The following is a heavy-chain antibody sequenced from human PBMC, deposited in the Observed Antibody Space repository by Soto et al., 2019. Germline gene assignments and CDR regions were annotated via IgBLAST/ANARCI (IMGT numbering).Heavy chain of an antibody. J-gene: IGHJ4*02. Sequence: QVPLVESGGGVVQPGRSLRLSCAASGFTFSSHAMNWVRQAPGKGLEWVALIWNAGNNKYYADAGSVKGRFTISRDNSRNTLYLEMNSVRADDTGVYYCARGPDYSNFGYFDYWGQGTLVTVSS. CDR2: IWNAGNNK. D-gene: IGHD4-4*01. CDR1: GFTFSSHA. V-gene: IGHV3-33*01. CDR3: ARGPDYSNFGYFDY.